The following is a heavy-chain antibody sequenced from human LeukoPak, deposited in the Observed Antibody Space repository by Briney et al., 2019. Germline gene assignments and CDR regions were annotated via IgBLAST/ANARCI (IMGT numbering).Heavy chain of an antibody. D-gene: IGHD6-13*01. CDR2: IWYDGSNK. CDR1: GFTFSSYG. J-gene: IGHJ5*02. Sequence: GRSLRLSCAASGFTFSSYGMHWVRQVPGKGLEWVAVIWYDGSNKYYADSVKGRFTISRDNSKNTLYLQMNSLRAEDTAVYYCARDFGIAEDPWGQGTLVTVSS. CDR3: ARDFGIAEDP. V-gene: IGHV3-33*08.